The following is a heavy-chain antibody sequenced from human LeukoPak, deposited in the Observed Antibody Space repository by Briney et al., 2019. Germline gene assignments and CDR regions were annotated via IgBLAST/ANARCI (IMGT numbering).Heavy chain of an antibody. D-gene: IGHD3-3*01. Sequence: KPGGSLRLSCAASGFTFSNAWMSWVRQAPGKGLEWVGRIKSNINGGTTDYAAPVKGRFTISRDDSINTLYLQMNGLKTEDTAVYYCITDYGYYTSGSYGGQWGQGTLVTVSS. CDR1: GFTFSNAW. CDR2: IKSNINGGTT. J-gene: IGHJ4*02. V-gene: IGHV3-15*01. CDR3: ITDYGYYTSGSYGGQ.